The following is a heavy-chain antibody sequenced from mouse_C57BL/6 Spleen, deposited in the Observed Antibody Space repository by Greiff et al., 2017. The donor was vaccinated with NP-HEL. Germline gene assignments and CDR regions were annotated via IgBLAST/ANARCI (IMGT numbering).Heavy chain of an antibody. J-gene: IGHJ1*03. CDR2: ISSGGSYT. Sequence: VQVVESGGDLVKPGGSLKLSCAASGFTFSSYGMSWVRQTPDKRLEWVATISSGGSYTYYPDSVKGRFTISRDNAKNTLYLQMSSLKSEDTAMYYCASYYGNYYFDVWGTGTTVTVSS. CDR3: ASYYGNYYFDV. D-gene: IGHD2-1*01. V-gene: IGHV5-6*01. CDR1: GFTFSSYG.